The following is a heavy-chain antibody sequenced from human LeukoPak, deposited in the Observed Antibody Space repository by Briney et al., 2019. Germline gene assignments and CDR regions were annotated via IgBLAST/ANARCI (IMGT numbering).Heavy chain of an antibody. CDR2: ISYDGSNK. CDR1: GFTFSSYG. J-gene: IGHJ4*02. CDR3: AKGPGGYGGNY. D-gene: IGHD5-12*01. V-gene: IGHV3-30*18. Sequence: GGSLRLSCAASGFTFSSYGMHWVRQAPGKGLEWVAVISYDGSNKYYADSVKGRFTISRDNSKNTLYLQMNSLRAEDTAVYYCAKGPGGYGGNYWGQGTLVTVSS.